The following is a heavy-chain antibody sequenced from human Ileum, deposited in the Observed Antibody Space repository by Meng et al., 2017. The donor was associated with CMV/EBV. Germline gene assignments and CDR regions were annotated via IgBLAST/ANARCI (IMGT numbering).Heavy chain of an antibody. J-gene: IGHJ4*02. Sequence: QVQLPQWGAGLLKPSETLSLTCAVYGGSFSGYYWSWIRQPPGKGLEWIGEINHSGSTNYNPSLKSRVTISVDTSKNQFFLKLSSVTAADTAVYYCARGVAGGPFDYWGQGTLVTVS. CDR3: ARGVAGGPFDY. V-gene: IGHV4-34*01. D-gene: IGHD2-15*01. CDR1: GGSFSGYY. CDR2: INHSGST.